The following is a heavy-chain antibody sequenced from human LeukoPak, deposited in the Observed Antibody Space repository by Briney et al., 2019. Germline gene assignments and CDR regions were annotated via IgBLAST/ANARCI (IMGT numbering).Heavy chain of an antibody. CDR2: INPNSGGT. CDR1: GGTFSSYA. CDR3: ARTSPTVTTMED. J-gene: IGHJ4*02. Sequence: ASVKVSCKASGGTFSSYAISWVRQAPGQGLEWMGRINPNSGGTNYAYTFQGRVTMTRDTSISTAYMELSRLRSDDTAVYYCARTSPTVTTMEDWGQGTLVTVSS. V-gene: IGHV1-2*06. D-gene: IGHD4-17*01.